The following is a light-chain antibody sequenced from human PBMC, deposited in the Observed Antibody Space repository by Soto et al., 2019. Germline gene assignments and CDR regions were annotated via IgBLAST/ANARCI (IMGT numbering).Light chain of an antibody. Sequence: EIVLTQSPATLSLSPGERATLSCRASQSVSSYLAWYQQKPGQAPRLLISDTSKRATGIPARFSGSGSGTDFTLTISILEPEDFALYYCQQRTNWPRSFTFGPGTKVDIK. CDR1: QSVSSY. CDR2: DTS. CDR3: QQRTNWPRSFT. J-gene: IGKJ3*01. V-gene: IGKV3-11*01.